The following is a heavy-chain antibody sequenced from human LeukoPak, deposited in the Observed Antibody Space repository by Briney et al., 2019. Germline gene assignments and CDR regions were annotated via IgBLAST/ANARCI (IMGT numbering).Heavy chain of an antibody. CDR3: ASASPGLSGYDYGPDAFDI. D-gene: IGHD5-12*01. V-gene: IGHV4-61*01. Sequence: SETLSLTCTVSGGSISSSSYYWSWIRQPPGKGLEWIGYIYYSGSTNYSPSLKSRVTISVDTSKNQFSLKLSSVTAADTAVYYCASASPGLSGYDYGPDAFDIWGQGTMVTVSS. CDR2: IYYSGST. J-gene: IGHJ3*02. CDR1: GGSISSSSYY.